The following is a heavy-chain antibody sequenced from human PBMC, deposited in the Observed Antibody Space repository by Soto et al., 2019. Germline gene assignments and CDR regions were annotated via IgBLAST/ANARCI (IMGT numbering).Heavy chain of an antibody. CDR3: ARIYCTGGSCFEAY. CDR1: GGYFSGYS. Sequence: SETQSLTCTVSGGYFSGYSWSWIRQPPGKGLEWIGYIYYNGSSNCNPSLKSRVTISLDTSKNQFSLKLNSVTAADTAVYYCARIYCTGGSCFEAYWGQGTLVTVSS. V-gene: IGHV4-59*01. CDR2: IYYNGSS. J-gene: IGHJ4*02. D-gene: IGHD2-15*01.